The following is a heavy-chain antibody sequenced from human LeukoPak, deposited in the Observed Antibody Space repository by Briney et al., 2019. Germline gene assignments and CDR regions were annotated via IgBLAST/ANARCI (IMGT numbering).Heavy chain of an antibody. CDR1: GFSFSTYW. CDR3: ARGPSGYTLFDY. V-gene: IGHV3-7*01. CDR2: IKHDGSEK. Sequence: GGSLRLSCAASGFSFSTYWMNWVRQAPGKGLEWVANIKHDGSEKYYVDSVKGRFTISRDNAKNSLYLQMNSLRAEDTAVYYCARGPSGYTLFDYWGQGTLVTVSS. D-gene: IGHD5-24*01. J-gene: IGHJ4*02.